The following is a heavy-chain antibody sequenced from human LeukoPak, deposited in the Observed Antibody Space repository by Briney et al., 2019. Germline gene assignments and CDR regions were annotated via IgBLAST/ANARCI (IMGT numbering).Heavy chain of an antibody. J-gene: IGHJ3*01. V-gene: IGHV4-59*01. CDR2: SYNNETA. CDR1: GGSISGIF. D-gene: IGHD5-18*01. Sequence: SETLSLTCTVSGGSISGIFWSWIRQPPGKGLEWIGYSYNNETAKYNPSLRSRVTMSSDTSKNHFSLKMTSMTASDTAVYYCVRETAQYNFGYHAFDLWGQGTMVTVSS. CDR3: VRETAQYNFGYHAFDL.